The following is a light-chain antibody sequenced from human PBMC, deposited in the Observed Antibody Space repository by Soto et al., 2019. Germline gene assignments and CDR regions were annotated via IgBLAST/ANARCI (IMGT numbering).Light chain of an antibody. V-gene: IGKV3-11*01. CDR3: QQRSNWPPT. J-gene: IGKJ5*01. Sequence: VVKKSPATLSLYKGERATLSCRASQSVSSSLAWYQQKPGQAPRLLIYDASNRATGIPARFSGSGSGTDFTLAISSLEPEDFAVYYCQQRSNWPPTFGQVTLLAVK. CDR1: QSVSSS. CDR2: DAS.